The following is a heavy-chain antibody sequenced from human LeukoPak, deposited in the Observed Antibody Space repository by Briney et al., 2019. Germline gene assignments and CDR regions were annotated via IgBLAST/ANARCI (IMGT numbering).Heavy chain of an antibody. CDR1: GGSISSSSYY. CDR2: INHSGST. CDR3: ARGPKSIAVAGTGDDAFDI. V-gene: IGHV4-39*07. J-gene: IGHJ3*02. D-gene: IGHD6-19*01. Sequence: SETLSLTCTVSGGSISSSSYYWGWIRQPPGKGLEWVGEINHSGSTNYNPSLKSRVTISVDTSKNQFSLKLSSVTAADTAVYYCARGPKSIAVAGTGDDAFDIWGQGTMVTVSS.